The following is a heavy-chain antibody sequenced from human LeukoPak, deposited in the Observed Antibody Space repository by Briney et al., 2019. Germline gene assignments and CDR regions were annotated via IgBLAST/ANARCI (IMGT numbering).Heavy chain of an antibody. D-gene: IGHD5-24*01. CDR2: IKQDGSEK. J-gene: IGHJ4*02. CDR3: ARWLELMRNFDW. V-gene: IGHV3-7*01. CDR1: GFTFSDYW. Sequence: LPGGSLILSCVGSGFTFSDYWMSWVRQAPGKGLEWVANIKQDGSEKDYVDALKGRFTISRDNAKNSLYLQMNSLRAEDTAVYYCARWLELMRNFDWWGQGTLVTVSS.